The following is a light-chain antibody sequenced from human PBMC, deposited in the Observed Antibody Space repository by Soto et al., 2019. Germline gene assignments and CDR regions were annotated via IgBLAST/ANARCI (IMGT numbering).Light chain of an antibody. J-gene: IGKJ1*01. CDR3: QQYNNWPLT. Sequence: EIVMTQSPATLSVSPGERATLSCRASQSVSSNLAWHQQKPGQAPRLLIYGASTRATGIPARFSGSGSGTEFTLTISSLQSEDFAVYYCQQYNNWPLTFGQGTKV. CDR1: QSVSSN. V-gene: IGKV3-15*01. CDR2: GAS.